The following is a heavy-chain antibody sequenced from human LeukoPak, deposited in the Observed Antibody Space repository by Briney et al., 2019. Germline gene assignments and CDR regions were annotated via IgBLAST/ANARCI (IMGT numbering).Heavy chain of an antibody. CDR3: ARDFRRYSYGPVDY. CDR1: GFIFSNSG. Sequence: GGSLRLSCTVSGFIFSNSGMHWVRRALGKGLEWVAVVWFDGSKKYYADSVKGRFTISRDNSKNTLHLQMDSLRVEDTAVYFCARDFRRYSYGPVDYWGQGTLVTVSS. J-gene: IGHJ4*02. D-gene: IGHD5-18*01. V-gene: IGHV3-33*01. CDR2: VWFDGSKK.